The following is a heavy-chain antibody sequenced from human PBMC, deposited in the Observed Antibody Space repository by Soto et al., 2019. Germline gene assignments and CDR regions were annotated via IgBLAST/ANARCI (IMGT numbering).Heavy chain of an antibody. Sequence: QLQLQESGSGLVKPSQTLSLTCAVSGGSIRSGGYSWSWIRQPPGKGLEWIGYIYHSGSTYYNPSLKSRVTISVDRSKNQFSLKLSSVTAADTAVYYCARGYRDGYNYVEYYIDYWGQGTLVTVSS. D-gene: IGHD5-12*01. CDR2: IYHSGST. CDR1: GGSIRSGGYS. J-gene: IGHJ4*02. CDR3: ARGYRDGYNYVEYYIDY. V-gene: IGHV4-30-2*01.